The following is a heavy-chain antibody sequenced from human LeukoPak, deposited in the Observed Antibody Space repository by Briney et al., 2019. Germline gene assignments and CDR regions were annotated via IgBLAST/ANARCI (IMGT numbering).Heavy chain of an antibody. CDR1: GFTFSSYG. Sequence: PGGSLRLSCAASGFTFSSYGMHWVRQAPGKGLEWVAFIRYDGSNKYYADSVKGRFTISRDNSKNTLYLQMNSLRAEDTAVYYCAEDQDDYGGSFDYWGQGTLVTVSS. D-gene: IGHD4-17*01. CDR3: AEDQDDYGGSFDY. V-gene: IGHV3-30*02. CDR2: IRYDGSNK. J-gene: IGHJ4*02.